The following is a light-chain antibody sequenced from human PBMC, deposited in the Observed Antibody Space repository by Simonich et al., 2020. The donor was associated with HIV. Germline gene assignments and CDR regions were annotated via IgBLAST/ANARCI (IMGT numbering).Light chain of an antibody. V-gene: IGKV4-1*01. CDR3: QQYYSTPLT. Sequence: DIVMTQSPDSLAVSLGERATINWKSSQSVLYSSNNNNYLAGYQQKPGQPPKLLIYWASTRESGVPDRFSGSGSGTDFTLIISSLQAEDVAVYYCQQYYSTPLTFGGGTKVEIK. CDR2: WAS. CDR1: QSVLYSSNNNNY. J-gene: IGKJ4*01.